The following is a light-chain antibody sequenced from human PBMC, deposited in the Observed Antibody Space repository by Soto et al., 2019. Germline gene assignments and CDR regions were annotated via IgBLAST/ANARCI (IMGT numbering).Light chain of an antibody. Sequence: QSVLTQPPSASGTPGQRVSISCSGSSSNIGGNNVNWYQQLPGTAPKRLIHSNNLRPSGVPDRFSGSKSGTSASLAISGLQSEDEADYYCVAWDDSLNGWVFGGGTKLTGL. J-gene: IGLJ3*02. V-gene: IGLV1-44*01. CDR1: SSNIGGNN. CDR3: VAWDDSLNGWV. CDR2: SNN.